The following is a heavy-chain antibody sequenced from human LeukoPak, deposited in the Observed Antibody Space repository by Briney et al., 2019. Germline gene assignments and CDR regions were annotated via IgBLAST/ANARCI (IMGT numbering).Heavy chain of an antibody. CDR1: GFTFSSYA. CDR3: AKDAGRSYSAVDY. CDR2: ISYDGFNQ. J-gene: IGHJ4*02. Sequence: PGGSLRLSCAASGFTFSSYAMHWVRQAPGKGLEWVALISYDGFNQHYADSVKGRFTISRDNSKNTLYLQMNVLRADDTAMYYCAKDAGRSYSAVDYWGQGTLVTVSS. D-gene: IGHD1-26*01. V-gene: IGHV3-30*04.